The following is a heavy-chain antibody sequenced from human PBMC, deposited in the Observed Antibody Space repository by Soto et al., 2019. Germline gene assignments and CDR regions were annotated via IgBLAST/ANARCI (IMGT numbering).Heavy chain of an antibody. J-gene: IGHJ4*02. CDR1: GFTFSSYA. Sequence: GGSLRLSCAASGFTFSSYAMSWVRQAPGKGLEWVSAISGSVGSTYYADSVKGRFTISRDNSKNTLYLQMNSLRAEDTAVYYCANLNRDYGDIDYWGQGTLVTVSS. D-gene: IGHD4-17*01. CDR3: ANLNRDYGDIDY. V-gene: IGHV3-23*01. CDR2: ISGSVGST.